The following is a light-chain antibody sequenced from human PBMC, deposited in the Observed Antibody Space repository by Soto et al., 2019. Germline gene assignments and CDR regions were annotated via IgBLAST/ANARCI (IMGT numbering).Light chain of an antibody. CDR2: SNN. Sequence: QSVLTQPPSTSGTPGQRVTISCSGSFSNIGSNTVNWYQQLPGTAPKLLIYSNNQRPSGVPDRISGTKSGTSASLAISGLQSADEADYYCAAWDDSLNGVVFGGGTKLTVL. CDR3: AAWDDSLNGVV. J-gene: IGLJ2*01. CDR1: FSNIGSNT. V-gene: IGLV1-44*01.